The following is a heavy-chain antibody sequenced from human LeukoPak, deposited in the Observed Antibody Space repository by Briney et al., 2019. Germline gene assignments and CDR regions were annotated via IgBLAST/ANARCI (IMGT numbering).Heavy chain of an antibody. CDR3: ARDNYYGSGSYYKPYYYYMDV. Sequence: SETLSLTCTVSGGSISSYYWSWIRQPAGKGLEWIGRIYTSGSTNYNPSLKSRVTMSVDTSKNQFSLKPSSVTAADTAVYYCARDNYYGSGSYYKPYYYYMDVWGKGTTVTVSS. D-gene: IGHD3-10*01. CDR1: GGSISSYY. J-gene: IGHJ6*03. V-gene: IGHV4-4*07. CDR2: IYTSGST.